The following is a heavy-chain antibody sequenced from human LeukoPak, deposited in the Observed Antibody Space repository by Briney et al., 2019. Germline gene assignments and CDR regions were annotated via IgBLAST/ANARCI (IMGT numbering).Heavy chain of an antibody. CDR3: ARGPTYGSRSDFLES. D-gene: IGHD3-10*01. J-gene: IGHJ4*02. CDR1: GFTFSSYW. CDR2: LKEGVSAR. V-gene: IGHV3-7*01. Sequence: GGSLRLSCAASGFTFSSYWMSWVRQAPGKGLEWVASLKEGVSARNLVDSVKGRFTISTDNAKNSLYLQMNSLRVEDAAVYYCARGPTYGSRSDFLESWGLGTLVTVSS.